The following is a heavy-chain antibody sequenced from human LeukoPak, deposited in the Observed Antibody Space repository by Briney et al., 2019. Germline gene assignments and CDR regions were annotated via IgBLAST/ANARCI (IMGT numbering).Heavy chain of an antibody. Sequence: KPSETLSLTCTVSRGSISDYYWSWIRQPPGEGLEWIGYIYYSGSTNYNPSLKSRVTISLDTSKNQFSLKLSSVTAADTAVYYCAREVRFLEWLPHAFDYWGQGTLVTVSS. CDR2: IYYSGST. CDR3: AREVRFLEWLPHAFDY. J-gene: IGHJ4*02. CDR1: RGSISDYY. D-gene: IGHD3-3*01. V-gene: IGHV4-59*12.